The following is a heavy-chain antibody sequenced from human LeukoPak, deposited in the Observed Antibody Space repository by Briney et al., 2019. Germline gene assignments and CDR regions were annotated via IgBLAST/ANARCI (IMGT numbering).Heavy chain of an antibody. J-gene: IGHJ4*02. V-gene: IGHV3-30*18. D-gene: IGHD6-19*01. CDR2: ISYDGSNK. CDR1: GFTFSAYG. Sequence: PGGSLRLSCAASGFTFSAYGVHWVRQAPGKGLEWVAIISYDGSNKYYADSVKGRFTISRDNSKNTLYLQMNSLRAEDTAVYYCAKEVTRPNRAVAGLNYWGQGTLVTVSS. CDR3: AKEVTRPNRAVAGLNY.